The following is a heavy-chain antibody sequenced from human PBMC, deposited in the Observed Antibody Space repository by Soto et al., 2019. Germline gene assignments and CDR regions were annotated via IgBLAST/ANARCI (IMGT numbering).Heavy chain of an antibody. CDR1: GGSFSTYG. J-gene: IGHJ3*02. V-gene: IGHV1-69*01. D-gene: IGHD4-17*01. Sequence: QVQLVQSGAEVKKPGSSVKVSCKASGGSFSTYGISWVRQAPGQGLEWMGGFIPVFTTAKYAQKFQGSVSITADEATDTAYMELSSLRSEDTAVYFCARDGVDVSMTTGRHGALDIWGQGTVVTVSS. CDR2: FIPVFTTA. CDR3: ARDGVDVSMTTGRHGALDI.